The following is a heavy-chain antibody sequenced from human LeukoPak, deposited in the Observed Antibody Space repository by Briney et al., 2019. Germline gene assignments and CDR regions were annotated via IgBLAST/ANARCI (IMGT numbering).Heavy chain of an antibody. D-gene: IGHD3/OR15-3a*01. CDR3: ATVGSGATVLDSFDY. CDR1: GFTFITYS. V-gene: IGHV3-21*01. J-gene: IGHJ4*02. CDR2: IDSTSTYI. Sequence: GGSLRLSCAASGFTFITYSMNWVRQAPGKGLEWVSSIDSTSTYIFYADSLKGRVTISRDNAKNSLILHMNSLRAEDTAVYYCATVGSGATVLDSFDYWGQGTLVTVYS.